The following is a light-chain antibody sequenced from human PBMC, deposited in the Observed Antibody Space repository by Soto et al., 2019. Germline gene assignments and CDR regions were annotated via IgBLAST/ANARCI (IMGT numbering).Light chain of an antibody. V-gene: IGLV1-44*01. CDR3: AAWDDSLTRPV. J-gene: IGLJ1*01. Sequence: QSVLTQPPSASGTPGQTVIISCSGSRSDIGSNSVNWYQHLPGTAPKLLIYNNNQRPSGVPDRFSGSKSGTSAFLAISGLQSEDESDYYCAAWDDSLTRPVFGTGTKVTVL. CDR2: NNN. CDR1: RSDIGSNS.